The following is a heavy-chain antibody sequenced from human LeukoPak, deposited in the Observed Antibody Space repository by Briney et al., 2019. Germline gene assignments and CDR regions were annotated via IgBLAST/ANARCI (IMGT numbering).Heavy chain of an antibody. CDR1: SDSISGYY. Sequence: SETLSLTCSVSSDSISGYYWSWLRQPPGKGLEWIGYIYYSGNTYYNPSLKSRVTISLDTSKNQFSLKLSSVTAADTAVYYCARHQASWYSGSYPNWFDPWGQGTLVTVSS. CDR2: IYYSGNT. CDR3: ARHQASWYSGSYPNWFDP. V-gene: IGHV4-59*08. D-gene: IGHD1-26*01. J-gene: IGHJ5*02.